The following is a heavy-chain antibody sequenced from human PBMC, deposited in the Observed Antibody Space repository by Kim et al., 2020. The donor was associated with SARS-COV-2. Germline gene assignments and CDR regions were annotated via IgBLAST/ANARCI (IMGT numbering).Heavy chain of an antibody. CDR1: GGSISSSSYY. CDR2: IYYSGST. V-gene: IGHV4-39*01. D-gene: IGHD6-19*01. Sequence: SETLSLTCTVSGGSISSSSYYWGWIRQPPGKGLEWFGSIYYSGSTYYNPSLKSRVTISVDTSKNQFSLKLSSVTAADTAVYYCASHPVYSSGWWGSWNYYYGMDVWGQGTTVTVSS. CDR3: ASHPVYSSGWWGSWNYYYGMDV. J-gene: IGHJ6*02.